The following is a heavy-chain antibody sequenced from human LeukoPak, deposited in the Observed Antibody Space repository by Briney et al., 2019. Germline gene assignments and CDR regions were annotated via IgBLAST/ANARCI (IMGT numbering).Heavy chain of an antibody. V-gene: IGHV1-2*02. D-gene: IGHD6-13*01. CDR3: ARFVPQLYYFDY. Sequence: ASVTVSFKASGYTFTGYYMHWVRQAPGQGLEWMGWIYPNSGDTNYAQKFQGRVTMTRDTSISTAYMELSRLRSDDTAVYYCARFVPQLYYFDYWGQGTLVTVSS. CDR1: GYTFTGYY. CDR2: IYPNSGDT. J-gene: IGHJ4*02.